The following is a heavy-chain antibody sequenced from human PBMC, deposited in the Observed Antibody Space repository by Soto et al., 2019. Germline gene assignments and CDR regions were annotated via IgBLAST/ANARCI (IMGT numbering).Heavy chain of an antibody. D-gene: IGHD3-10*01. CDR1: SGSISSSNW. CDR3: ARDSITMVRGGYFDY. V-gene: IGHV4-4*02. J-gene: IGHJ4*02. CDR2: IYHSGST. Sequence: PSETLSLTCAVSSGSISSSNWWSWVRQPPGKGLEWIGEIYHSGSTNYNPSLKSRVTISVDKSKNQFSLKLSSVTAADTAVYYCARDSITMVRGGYFDYWGQGTLVTVSS.